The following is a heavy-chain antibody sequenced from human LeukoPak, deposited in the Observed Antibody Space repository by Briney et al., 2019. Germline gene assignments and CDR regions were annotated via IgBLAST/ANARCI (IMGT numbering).Heavy chain of an antibody. CDR1: GYTFTSYD. Sequence: GASVKVSCKASGYTFTSYDINWVRQATGQGLEWMGWMNPNSGNTGYAQKFQGRVTMTRDTSISTAYMELSRLRSDDTAVYYCARSHRNNWFDPWGQGTLVTVSS. CDR2: MNPNSGNT. CDR3: ARSHRNNWFDP. D-gene: IGHD1-14*01. V-gene: IGHV1-8*01. J-gene: IGHJ5*02.